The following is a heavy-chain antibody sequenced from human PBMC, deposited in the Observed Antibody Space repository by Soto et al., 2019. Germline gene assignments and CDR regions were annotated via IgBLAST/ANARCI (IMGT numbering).Heavy chain of an antibody. D-gene: IGHD5-12*01. CDR2: IDPSDSYT. J-gene: IGHJ4*02. CDR3: ARQDGYNSDFDY. V-gene: IGHV5-10-1*01. CDR1: GYSFTSYW. Sequence: PGESLKISCKGSGYSFTSYWISWVRQMPGKGLEWMGRIDPSDSYTNYSPSFQGHVTISADKSISTAYLQWSSLKASDTAMYYCARQDGYNSDFDYWGQGTLVTVSS.